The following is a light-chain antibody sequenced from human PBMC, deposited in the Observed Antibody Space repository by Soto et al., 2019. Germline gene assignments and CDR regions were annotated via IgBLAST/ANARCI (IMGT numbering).Light chain of an antibody. CDR3: MQGTHWPIT. V-gene: IGKV2-30*02. CDR2: KVS. CDR1: QSLVHSDGIAY. Sequence: DVVMTQSPLSLPVTLGQPASISCRSNQSLVHSDGIAYFSWFQQRPGRSPRRLIYKVSNRDSGVPDRFSGSRSGTDVALKISRVEVEDVGVYYCMQGTHWPITFGQGTRLEIK. J-gene: IGKJ5*01.